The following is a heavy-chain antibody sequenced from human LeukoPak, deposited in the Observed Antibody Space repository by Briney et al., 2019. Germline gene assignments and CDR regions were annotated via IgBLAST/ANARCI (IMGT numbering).Heavy chain of an antibody. D-gene: IGHD4-17*01. V-gene: IGHV4-59*08. CDR2: IYYGGST. J-gene: IGHJ2*01. CDR3: ARQDYGDYWYFDL. Sequence: SETLSLTCTVSGGSISGYYWSWIRQPPGKGLEWIGYIYYGGSTNYNPSLKSRVTTSVDTSKNQFSLKLSSVTAADTAVYYCARQDYGDYWYFDLWGRGTLVTVSS. CDR1: GGSISGYY.